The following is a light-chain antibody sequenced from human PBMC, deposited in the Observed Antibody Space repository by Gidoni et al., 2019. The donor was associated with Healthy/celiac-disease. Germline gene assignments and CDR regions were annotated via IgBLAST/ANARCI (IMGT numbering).Light chain of an antibody. V-gene: IGKV1-33*01. CDR2: DAS. CDR3: QQYDNLPIT. Sequence: IQMTQSPSSLSASVGDRVTINCQASQDISNYLNWYQQKPGKPPKLLVYDASNLETGVPSRFSGSGSGTDFTFTISSLQPEDIATYYCQQYDNLPITFGQGPRLEIK. J-gene: IGKJ5*01. CDR1: QDISNY.